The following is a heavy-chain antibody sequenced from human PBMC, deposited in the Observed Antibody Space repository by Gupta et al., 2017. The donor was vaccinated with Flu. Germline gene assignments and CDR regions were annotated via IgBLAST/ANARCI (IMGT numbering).Heavy chain of an antibody. CDR2: ISYTGNTI. J-gene: IGHJ4*02. CDR1: GFRFSDYY. D-gene: IGHD5-24*01. CDR3: ARDPPGFRDGPLDL. V-gene: IGHV3-11*01. Sequence: QVRLAESGGGLVKPGGSLRLSCSASGFRFSDYYMGWMRRAPGKGLEWLSYISYTGNTIYYADSVRGRFTISRDNAKNSLYLQMNSLRVEDTAVYFCARDPPGFRDGPLDLWGQGTLVTVSS.